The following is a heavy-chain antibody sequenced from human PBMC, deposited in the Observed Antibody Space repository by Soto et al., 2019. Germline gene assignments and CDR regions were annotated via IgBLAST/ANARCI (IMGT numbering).Heavy chain of an antibody. J-gene: IGHJ5*01. D-gene: IGHD2-15*01. CDR3: TRAHEVAWFDS. CDR1: GFSFSSYT. CDR2: ITNRGTHT. V-gene: IGHV3-21*01. Sequence: GGSLRLSCAASGFSFSSYTMNWVRQAPGKGLQWVSSITNRGTHTYSADSVKGRFTISRDNDKNSLYLQMNNLRAEDTAIYFCTRAHEVAWFDSWGLGTLVTVSS.